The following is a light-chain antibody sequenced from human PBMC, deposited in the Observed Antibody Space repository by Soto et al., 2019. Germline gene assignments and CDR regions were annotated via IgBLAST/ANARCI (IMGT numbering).Light chain of an antibody. CDR1: QGIKND. J-gene: IGKJ1*01. V-gene: IGKV1-17*01. Sequence: DIQMTQSPSSLSASVGDGVTITSQTSQGIKNDLAWYQQKPGKAPKRLIYAVSSLQSEVPSRFSGSGSGTEFTLTISSLQPEDVATYYCLQHHSYPQTFGQGTKVDIK. CDR3: LQHHSYPQT. CDR2: AVS.